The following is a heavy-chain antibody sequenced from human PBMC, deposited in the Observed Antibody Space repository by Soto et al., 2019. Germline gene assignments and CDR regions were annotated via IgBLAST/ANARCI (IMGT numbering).Heavy chain of an antibody. D-gene: IGHD6-13*01. J-gene: IGHJ6*02. CDR3: ARDVPRYSSSRLMDV. CDR1: GGTFSSYA. Sequence: ASVKVSCKASGGTFSSYAISWVRQAPGQGLEWMGGIIPIFGTANYAQKFQGRVTITADESTSTAYMELSSLRSEDTAVYYCARDVPRYSSSRLMDVWGQGTTVTVSS. CDR2: IIPIFGTA. V-gene: IGHV1-69*13.